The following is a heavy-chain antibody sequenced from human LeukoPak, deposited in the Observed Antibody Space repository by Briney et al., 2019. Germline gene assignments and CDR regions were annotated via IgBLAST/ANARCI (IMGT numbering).Heavy chain of an antibody. J-gene: IGHJ4*02. CDR1: GFTFSSYA. CDR2: ISGSGGST. Sequence: GGSLRLSCAASGFTFSSYAMSWVRQAPGKGLEWVSAISGSGGSTCYADSVKGRFTISRDNSKNTLYLQMNSLRAEDTAVYYCAKDLRITMVRGVINYFDYWGQGTLVTVSS. CDR3: AKDLRITMVRGVINYFDY. V-gene: IGHV3-23*01. D-gene: IGHD3-10*01.